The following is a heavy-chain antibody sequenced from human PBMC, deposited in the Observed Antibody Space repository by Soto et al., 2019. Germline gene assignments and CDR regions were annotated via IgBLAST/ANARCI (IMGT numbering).Heavy chain of an antibody. J-gene: IGHJ4*02. D-gene: IGHD3-10*02. Sequence: QVQLVQSGAEVKKPGASVRVSCKASGYTFTNYALHWVRQAPGQRLEWMGWINAGNGNTKYSQKFQDRVTFTRDTSASTAYMDLSSLRSEDTAVYYWARIPTMFGELLFCFDFWGQGTQVTVSS. CDR1: GYTFTNYA. V-gene: IGHV1-3*01. CDR3: ARIPTMFGELLFCFDF. CDR2: INAGNGNT.